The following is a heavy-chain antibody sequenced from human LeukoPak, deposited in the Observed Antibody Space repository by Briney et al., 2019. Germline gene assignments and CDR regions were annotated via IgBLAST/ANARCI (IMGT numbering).Heavy chain of an antibody. CDR2: MNPNSGNT. CDR1: GYTFTSYD. D-gene: IGHD6-25*01. Sequence: ASVKVSCKASGYTFTSYDINWVRQATGQGLEWMGWMNPNSGNTDYAQKFQGRVTMTSDTSISTAYMELGSLRSEDTAVYYCARGIPAAAGGNWFDPWGQGTLVTVSS. J-gene: IGHJ5*02. CDR3: ARGIPAAAGGNWFDP. V-gene: IGHV1-8*01.